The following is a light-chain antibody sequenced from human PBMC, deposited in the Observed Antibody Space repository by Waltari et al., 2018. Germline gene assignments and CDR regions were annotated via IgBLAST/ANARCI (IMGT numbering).Light chain of an antibody. J-gene: IGKJ1*01. V-gene: IGKV1-39*01. Sequence: DIQMTQSPSSLSASVGDRVTITCRASQSIRSHLNWYQLKPGKAPKLLIYAASSLQSGVPSRFGCSGSGIDCTLTISSLQPEDFATYYCQESYSSPRSFGQGTRVEIK. CDR1: QSIRSH. CDR2: AAS. CDR3: QESYSSPRS.